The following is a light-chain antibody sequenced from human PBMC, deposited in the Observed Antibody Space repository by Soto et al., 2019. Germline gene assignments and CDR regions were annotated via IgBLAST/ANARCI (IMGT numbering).Light chain of an antibody. J-gene: IGLJ3*02. V-gene: IGLV2-8*01. CDR1: SSDVGGYNY. CDR2: EVT. CDR3: SSYAASNNFYFV. Sequence: QSALTQPPSASGSPGQSVTISCTGTSSDVGGYNYVSWYQQYPGRAPKLMIYEVTKRPSGVPDRVAGSTSGNTASRTVSGLQAEDEAEYYGSSYAASNNFYFVFGGGTTLTV.